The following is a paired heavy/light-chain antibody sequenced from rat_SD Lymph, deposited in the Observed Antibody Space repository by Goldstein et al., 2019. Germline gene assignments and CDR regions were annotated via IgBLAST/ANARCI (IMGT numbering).Heavy chain of an antibody. CDR2: ICWDDGK. CDR1: GFSLSTTGIC. Sequence: QVTLKESGTGILQPSQALSLTCSFSGFSLSTTGICVSWIRQPSGKGLEWLADICWDDGKGYNPSLKNRLSISKDTSNNQAFLKITSVDTADTATYYCARTILFNYGSSYYFDYWGQGVMVTVSS. V-gene: IGHV8-17*01. D-gene: IGHD1-3*01. J-gene: IGHJ2*01. CDR3: ARTILFNYGSSYYFDY.
Light chain of an antibody. J-gene: IGKJ2-1*01. Sequence: DIQMTQTPSSMPASLGERVTISCRASQGISNYLNWYQQKPDGTIKPLIYYTSNLQSGVPSRFSGSGSGTDYSLTISSLEPEDFAMYYCQQYDSSPPTFGAGTKLELK. CDR2: YTS. CDR3: QQYDSSPPT. CDR1: QGISNY. V-gene: IGKV10S5*01.